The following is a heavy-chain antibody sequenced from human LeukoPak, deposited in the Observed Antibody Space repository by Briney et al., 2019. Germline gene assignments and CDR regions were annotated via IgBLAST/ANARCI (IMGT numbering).Heavy chain of an antibody. CDR2: ISGSGGST. V-gene: IGHV3-23*01. CDR3: AKAGNYYDSSGYYY. D-gene: IGHD3-22*01. J-gene: IGHJ4*02. CDR1: A. Sequence: AMXXVRQAPGKGXEWVSAISGSGGSTYYADSVKGRFTISRDNSKNTLYLQMNSLRAEDTAVYYCAKAGNYYDSSGYYYWGQGTLVTVPS.